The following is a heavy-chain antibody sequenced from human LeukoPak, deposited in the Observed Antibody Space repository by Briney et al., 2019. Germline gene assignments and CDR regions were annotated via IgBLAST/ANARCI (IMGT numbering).Heavy chain of an antibody. Sequence: GGSLRLSCAASGFTFSNYWMHWVRQAPGKWLVWVSRINTDGSRITYADSAKGRFTISRDNAMNTVYLQMNSLRAEDTAVYYCARVLSGSWDWFDPWGQGTLVTVSS. CDR3: ARVLSGSWDWFDP. D-gene: IGHD3-22*01. V-gene: IGHV3-74*01. J-gene: IGHJ5*02. CDR2: INTDGSRI. CDR1: GFTFSNYW.